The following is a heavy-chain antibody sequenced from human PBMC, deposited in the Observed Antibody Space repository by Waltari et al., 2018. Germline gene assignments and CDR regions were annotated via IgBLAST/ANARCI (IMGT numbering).Heavy chain of an antibody. J-gene: IGHJ4*02. V-gene: IGHV4-39*01. Sequence: QLQLQESGPGLGKPSATLCLTCTVSAGSINRSGYYRGWIRQPPGKGLEWIGNFYYGESTYYNPSLKGRVTISVDTSKNRFSLKLSSVTAADTAIYYCARTIKGNYFPFDYWGQGTLVTVSS. CDR3: ARTIKGNYFPFDY. D-gene: IGHD1-7*01. CDR1: AGSINRSGYY. CDR2: FYYGEST.